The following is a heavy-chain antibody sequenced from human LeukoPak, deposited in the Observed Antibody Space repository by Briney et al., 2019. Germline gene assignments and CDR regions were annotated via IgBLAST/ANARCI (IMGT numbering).Heavy chain of an antibody. CDR2: LLTDGTT. V-gene: IGHV3-53*01. J-gene: IGHJ4*02. Sequence: GGSLRLSCAASGFTVSSNHMSWVRQAPAKGLEWVSVLLTDGTTYYADSVKGRFTISRDNSKNTLFLQMNSLRADDTAVYYCARDLHISGWYALFDFWGQGALVTVSS. CDR1: GFTVSSNH. D-gene: IGHD6-19*01. CDR3: ARDLHISGWYALFDF.